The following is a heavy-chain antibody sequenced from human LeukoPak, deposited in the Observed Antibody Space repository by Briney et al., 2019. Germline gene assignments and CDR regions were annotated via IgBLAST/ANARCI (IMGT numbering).Heavy chain of an antibody. Sequence: SETLSLTCAVYGGSFSGYYWSWIRQPPGKGLEWIGEINHIGSTNYNPSLKSRVTISVGTSKNQFSLKLSSVTAADTAVYYCARQGVVITAFDYWGQGTLVTVSS. CDR1: GGSFSGYY. CDR2: INHIGST. V-gene: IGHV4-34*01. D-gene: IGHD3-22*01. CDR3: ARQGVVITAFDY. J-gene: IGHJ4*02.